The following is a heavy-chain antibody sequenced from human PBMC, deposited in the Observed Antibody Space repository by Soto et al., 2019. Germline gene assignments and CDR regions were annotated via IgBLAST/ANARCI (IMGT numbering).Heavy chain of an antibody. V-gene: IGHV5-51*01. CDR2: IYPGDSDT. CDR1: GYSFTSYW. J-gene: IGHJ5*02. D-gene: IGHD6-13*01. Sequence: LGAALKISCKGSGYSFTSYWIGWVRQMPGKGLEWMGIIYPGDSDTRYSPSFQGQVTISADKSISTAYLQWSSLKASDTAMYYCARLVSSSWYNWFDPWGQGTLVTVSS. CDR3: ARLVSSSWYNWFDP.